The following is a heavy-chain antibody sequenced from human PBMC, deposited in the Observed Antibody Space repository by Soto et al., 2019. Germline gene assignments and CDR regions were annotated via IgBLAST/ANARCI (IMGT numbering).Heavy chain of an antibody. CDR3: GRIGEFCISASCRWFDP. CDR1: GGSISSSGYS. Sequence: QLQLQESGSGLVKPSQTLSLTCAVSGGSISSSGYSWNWIRQPPGKGLEWIGYIYHSGSTYYNPSLRSRVAISVDRSKNQFSLNLSAVTAADTAVYYCGRIGEFCISASCRWFDPWGQGTLVTVSS. J-gene: IGHJ5*02. CDR2: IYHSGST. D-gene: IGHD2-2*01. V-gene: IGHV4-30-2*01.